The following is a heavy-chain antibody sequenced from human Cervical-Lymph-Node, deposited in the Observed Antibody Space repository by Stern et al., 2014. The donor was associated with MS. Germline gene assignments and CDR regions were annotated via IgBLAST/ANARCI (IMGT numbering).Heavy chain of an antibody. Sequence: MQLVESGGGVVQPGRSLRLSCAASGFTFSSYGMPWVRQAPGKGLEGVAVIWYDGRKKYYADSVKGRFPISRVNSTKTPYLPMNSLRAEDTAVYYCARDRGGKGPVDYWGQGTLVTVSS. D-gene: IGHD3-10*01. V-gene: IGHV3-33*01. CDR1: GFTFSSYG. CDR3: ARDRGGKGPVDY. J-gene: IGHJ4*02. CDR2: IWYDGRKK.